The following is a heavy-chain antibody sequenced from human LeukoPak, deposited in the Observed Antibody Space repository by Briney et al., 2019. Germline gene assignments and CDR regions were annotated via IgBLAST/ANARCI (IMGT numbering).Heavy chain of an antibody. Sequence: PSETLSLTCAVYGGSFSGYYWSWIRQPPGKGLEWIGEINHSGSTNYNPSLKSRVTISVDTSKNQFSLKLSSVTAAGTAVYYCARVLFSRGWCAFDIWGQGTMDTVSS. D-gene: IGHD6-19*01. V-gene: IGHV4-34*01. CDR2: INHSGST. CDR3: ARVLFSRGWCAFDI. J-gene: IGHJ3*02. CDR1: GGSFSGYY.